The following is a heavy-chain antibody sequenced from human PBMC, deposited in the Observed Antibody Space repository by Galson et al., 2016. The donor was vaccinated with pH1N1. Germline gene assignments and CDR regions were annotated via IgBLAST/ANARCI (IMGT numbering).Heavy chain of an antibody. CDR3: ARWQKGSATFYP. J-gene: IGHJ5*02. Sequence: TLSLTCTVSGGSISVGTYYWSWVRQPAGKALEWIGGVSRSGDTNYNPSLGSRVTVSVDTSKNQFSMRLASVAASDTAVYYCARWQKGSATFYPWGQGTLVSVSS. CDR2: VSRSGDT. CDR1: GGSISVGTYY. D-gene: IGHD2/OR15-2a*01. V-gene: IGHV4-61*02.